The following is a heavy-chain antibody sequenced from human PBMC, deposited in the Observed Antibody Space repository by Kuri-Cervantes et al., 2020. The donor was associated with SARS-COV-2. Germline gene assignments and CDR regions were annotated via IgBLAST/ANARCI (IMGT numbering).Heavy chain of an antibody. CDR2: ISGSGGST. Sequence: GESLKISCAASGFTFSSYAMSWVRQAPGKGLEWVSAISGSGGSTYYADSVKGRFTISRDNSKNTLYLQMNSLRAEDTAVYYCAKDGEANDFWSGYYRATSYYFDYWGQGTLVTVSS. CDR3: AKDGEANDFWSGYYRATSYYFDY. D-gene: IGHD3-3*01. J-gene: IGHJ4*02. CDR1: GFTFSSYA. V-gene: IGHV3-23*01.